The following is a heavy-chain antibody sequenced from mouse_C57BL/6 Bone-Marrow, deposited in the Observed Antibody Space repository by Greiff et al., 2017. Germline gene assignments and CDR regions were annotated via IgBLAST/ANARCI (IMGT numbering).Heavy chain of an antibody. CDR1: GFTFSSYA. V-gene: IGHV5-4*03. CDR3: ARGPLDY. Sequence: DVMLVESGGGLVKPGGSLTLSCAASGFTFSSYAMSWVRQTPEKRLEWVATISDGGSYTYYPDNIKGRFTISRDNAKNNLYLEMSHLKAEDTAMYYCARGPLDYWGQGTSVTVSS. J-gene: IGHJ4*01. CDR2: ISDGGSYT.